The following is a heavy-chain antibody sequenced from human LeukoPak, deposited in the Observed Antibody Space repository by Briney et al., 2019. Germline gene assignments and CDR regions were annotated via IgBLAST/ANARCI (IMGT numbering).Heavy chain of an antibody. V-gene: IGHV3-23*01. Sequence: GGSLRLSCVASGITFSNYAVSWVRQAPEKGLDWVAVISGSAHKIRYADSVKGRFTISRDNSENIVYLQMNNLRAEDTAVYYCAGRVTGYSSGYVYWGQGTLVTVSS. D-gene: IGHD5-18*01. CDR2: ISGSAHKI. CDR1: GITFSNYA. CDR3: AGRVTGYSSGYVY. J-gene: IGHJ4*02.